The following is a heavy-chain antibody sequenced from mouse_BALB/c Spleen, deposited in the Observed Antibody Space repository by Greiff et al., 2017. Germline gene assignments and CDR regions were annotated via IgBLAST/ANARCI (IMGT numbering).Heavy chain of an antibody. CDR3: ARRDSGNFAWFAY. Sequence: DVMLVESGGGLVKPGGSLKLSCAASGFTFSSYAMSWVRQSPEKRLEWVAEISSGGSYTYYPDTVTGRFTISRDNAKNTLYLEMSSLRSEDTAMYYCARRDSGNFAWFAYWGQGTLVTVSA. CDR2: ISSGGSYT. V-gene: IGHV5-9-4*01. D-gene: IGHD2-1*01. CDR1: GFTFSSYA. J-gene: IGHJ3*01.